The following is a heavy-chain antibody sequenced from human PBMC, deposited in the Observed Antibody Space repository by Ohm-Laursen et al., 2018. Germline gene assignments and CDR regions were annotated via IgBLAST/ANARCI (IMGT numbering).Heavy chain of an antibody. D-gene: IGHD4-17*01. V-gene: IGHV4-38-2*01. CDR1: GYSISSGYF. Sequence: SETLSLTWAVSGYSISSGYFWGWIRQPPGKGLEWIGTIYHSGSTYYNPSLKSRVTISVDTSKNQFSLKLSSVTAADTAVYYCARGGDYGAFDIWGQGTMVTVSS. J-gene: IGHJ3*02. CDR3: ARGGDYGAFDI. CDR2: IYHSGST.